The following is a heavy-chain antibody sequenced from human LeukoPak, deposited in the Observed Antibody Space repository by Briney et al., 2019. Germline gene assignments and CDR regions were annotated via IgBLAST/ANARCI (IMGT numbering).Heavy chain of an antibody. CDR1: VGSLTIGGYY. V-gene: IGHV4-31*03. J-gene: IGHJ5*02. D-gene: IGHD3-22*01. CDR3: ARDTVDSSGANVWFDP. CDR2: IYYSGST. Sequence: SQTLSLTCTVSVGSLTIGGYYWSWVRQHPGKGLEWLGYIYYSGSTYYNPSLKTRFTISVDTSKTQFSLKLSSVTAADTAVYYCARDTVDSSGANVWFDPWGQGTLVTVSS.